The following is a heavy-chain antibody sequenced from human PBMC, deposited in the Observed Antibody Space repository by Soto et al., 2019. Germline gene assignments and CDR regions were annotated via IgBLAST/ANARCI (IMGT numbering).Heavy chain of an antibody. V-gene: IGHV1-18*01. CDR3: AREVRGVGSSWYSY. D-gene: IGHD6-13*01. Sequence: QVQLVQSGAEVKKPGASVKVSCKASGYTFTSYGISWVRQAPGQGLEWMGWISAYNGNTNYAQKLQGRVTMTTDTSTSTADMELRSLRSDDTAVYDCAREVRGVGSSWYSYWGQGTLVTVSS. CDR1: GYTFTSYG. CDR2: ISAYNGNT. J-gene: IGHJ4*02.